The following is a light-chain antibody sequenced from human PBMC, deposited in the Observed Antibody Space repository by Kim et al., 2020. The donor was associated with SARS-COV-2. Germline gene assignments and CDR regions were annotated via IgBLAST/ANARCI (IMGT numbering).Light chain of an antibody. CDR2: DAS. Sequence: EIVLTQSPATLSLSPGERATLSCRASQSVSSYLAWYQQQPGQAPRLLIDDASNRATGIPARFSASGSGTGFTFTISSLEPEVFAVYYFKDSSNGPHTFGGGTKVDIK. J-gene: IGKJ4*02. CDR3: KDSSNGPHT. V-gene: IGKV3-11*01. CDR1: QSVSSY.